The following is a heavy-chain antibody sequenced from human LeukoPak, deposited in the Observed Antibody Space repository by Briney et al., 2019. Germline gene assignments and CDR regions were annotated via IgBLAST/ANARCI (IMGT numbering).Heavy chain of an antibody. Sequence: GGSLRLSCAASGFTFSSYGMHWVRQAPGKGLEWVANIKHDESEKNYLDSVKGRFTISRDNAQNSLYLQMNGLRVEDTAVYYCTRRLDDWGQGTLVTVSS. CDR2: IKHDESEK. CDR1: GFTFSSYG. V-gene: IGHV3-7*01. D-gene: IGHD3-16*01. J-gene: IGHJ4*02. CDR3: TRRLDD.